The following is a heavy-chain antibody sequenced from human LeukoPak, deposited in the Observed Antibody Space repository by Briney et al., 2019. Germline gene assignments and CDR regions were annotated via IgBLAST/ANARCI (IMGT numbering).Heavy chain of an antibody. Sequence: PGGSLRLSCAASGFTFSSYAMGWVRQAPGKGLEWVSAISGSGGSTYYADSVKGRFTISRDNSKNTLYLQMNSLRAEDTAVYYCAKAGHVLLWFGESLFGAFDIWGQGTMVTVSS. CDR2: ISGSGGST. J-gene: IGHJ3*02. V-gene: IGHV3-23*01. D-gene: IGHD3-10*01. CDR3: AKAGHVLLWFGESLFGAFDI. CDR1: GFTFSSYA.